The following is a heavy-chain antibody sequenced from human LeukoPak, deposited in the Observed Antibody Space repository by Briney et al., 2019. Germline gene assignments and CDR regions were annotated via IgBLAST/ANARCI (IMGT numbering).Heavy chain of an antibody. CDR3: VRERDRGIDVADDFDY. Sequence: GGSLRLSCAASGFSSSMYSMAWVRQAPGKGLEWVSVSNDRGGYIQDADSVKGRFTISRDNYQNTLFLQMNSLRAEDTAVYYCVRERDRGIDVADDFDYWGQGTLVTVSS. V-gene: IGHV3-23*01. CDR1: GFSSSMYS. D-gene: IGHD6-19*01. J-gene: IGHJ4*02. CDR2: SNDRGGYI.